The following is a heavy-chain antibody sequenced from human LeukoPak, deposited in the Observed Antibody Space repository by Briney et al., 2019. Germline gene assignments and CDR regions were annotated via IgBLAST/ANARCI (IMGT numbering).Heavy chain of an antibody. CDR1: GYTFTGYY. V-gene: IGHV1-2*02. Sequence: EASVKVSCKASGYTFTGYYMHWVRQAPGQGLEWMGWMNPHSGGTNYAQNFQGRVTMTRDTSISTAYMELSGLRSDDTVIYFCARDFGVSTILGGDFWGQGTLVTVSS. D-gene: IGHD5/OR15-5a*01. CDR2: MNPHSGGT. CDR3: ARDFGVSTILGGDF. J-gene: IGHJ4*02.